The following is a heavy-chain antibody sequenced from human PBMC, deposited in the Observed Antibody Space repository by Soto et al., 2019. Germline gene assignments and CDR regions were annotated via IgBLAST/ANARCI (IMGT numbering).Heavy chain of an antibody. CDR2: IYYSGST. V-gene: IGHV4-59*08. J-gene: IGHJ4*02. Sequence: SETRSLTCTGSGGSISRDQWRGSRQPPGKGLEWIGYIYYSGSTNYNPSLKSRVTISVDTSKNQFSLKLSSVTAADTAVYYCARHGTIVATSHYFDYWGQGTLVTVS. CDR1: GGSISRDQ. D-gene: IGHD5-12*01. CDR3: ARHGTIVATSHYFDY.